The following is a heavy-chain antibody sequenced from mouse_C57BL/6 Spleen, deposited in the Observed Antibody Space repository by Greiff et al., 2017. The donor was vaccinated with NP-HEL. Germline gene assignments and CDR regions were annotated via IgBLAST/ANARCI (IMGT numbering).Heavy chain of an antibody. CDR2: ISSGSSTI. J-gene: IGHJ2*01. CDR1: GFTFSDYG. CDR3: AREVPEYFDY. V-gene: IGHV5-17*01. Sequence: EVKLMESGGGLVKPGGSLKLSCAASGFTFSDYGMHWVRQAPEKGLEWVAYISSGSSTIYYADTVKGRFTISRDNAKNTLFLQMTSLRSEDTAMYYCAREVPEYFDYWGQGTTLTVSS. D-gene: IGHD2-14*01.